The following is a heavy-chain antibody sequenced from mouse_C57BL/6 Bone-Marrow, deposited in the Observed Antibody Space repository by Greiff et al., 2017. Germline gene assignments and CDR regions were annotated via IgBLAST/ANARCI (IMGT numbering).Heavy chain of an antibody. CDR1: GYTFTSYW. Sequence: QVQLQQPGAELVKPGASVKLSCKASGYTFTSYWMHWVKQRPGQGLEWIGMIHPNSGSTNYNEKFKSKATLTVDKSSSTAYMQLSSLTSEDSAVYYCARGDTTVVANYYAMDYWGQGTSVTVSS. V-gene: IGHV1-64*01. J-gene: IGHJ4*01. CDR2: IHPNSGST. CDR3: ARGDTTVVANYYAMDY. D-gene: IGHD1-1*01.